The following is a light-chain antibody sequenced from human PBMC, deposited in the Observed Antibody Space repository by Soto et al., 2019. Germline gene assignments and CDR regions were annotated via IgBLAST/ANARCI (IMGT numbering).Light chain of an antibody. CDR3: GAWDSSLRVVL. Sequence: QSVLTQPPSMSAAPGQKITISCSGSSSNIGASYVFWYQQFPGTAPKLLIYDTDKRPSGIPDRFSGSKSGTSATLGITRLQTGDEADYYCGAWDSSLRVVLFGGGTKLTGL. CDR1: SSNIGASY. CDR2: DTD. V-gene: IGLV1-51*01. J-gene: IGLJ3*02.